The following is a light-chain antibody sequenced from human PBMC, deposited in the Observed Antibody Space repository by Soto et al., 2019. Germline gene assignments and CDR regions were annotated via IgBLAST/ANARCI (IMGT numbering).Light chain of an antibody. J-gene: IGKJ1*01. CDR2: KAS. CDR3: QQYNLYSWT. CDR1: QSISVW. Sequence: DIQMTQSPSTLSASVGDRVTITCRASQSISVWLAWYQQKPGKAPNLLIYKASTLQSGAPSRFSGSGSWTEFTLTISSLQPDDFATYYCQQYNLYSWTFGQGTKVEI. V-gene: IGKV1-5*03.